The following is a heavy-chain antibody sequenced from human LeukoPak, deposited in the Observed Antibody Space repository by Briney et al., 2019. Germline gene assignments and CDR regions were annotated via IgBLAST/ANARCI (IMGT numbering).Heavy chain of an antibody. V-gene: IGHV3-21*01. Sequence: GGSLRLSCAASGFTFSSYSMNWVRQAPGKGLEWVSSISKSSTYIYYADSVKGRFTISRDNAKNSLYLQMNSLRAEDTAVYYCARDGRDGYNRIFDYWGQGTLVTVSS. D-gene: IGHD5-24*01. CDR2: ISKSSTYI. CDR1: GFTFSSYS. CDR3: ARDGRDGYNRIFDY. J-gene: IGHJ4*02.